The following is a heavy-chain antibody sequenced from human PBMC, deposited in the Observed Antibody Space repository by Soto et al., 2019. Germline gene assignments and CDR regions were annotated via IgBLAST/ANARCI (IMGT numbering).Heavy chain of an antibody. V-gene: IGHV1-18*01. J-gene: IGHJ5*02. D-gene: IGHD4-17*01. CDR2: ISAYNGNT. Sequence: ASVKVSCKASGYTFTSYGISWVRQAPGQGLEWMGWISAYNGNTNYAQKLQGRVTMTTDTSTSTAYMELRSLRSDDTAVYYCARELEVDDYGDLGGWFDPWGQGTLVTVSS. CDR1: GYTFTSYG. CDR3: ARELEVDDYGDLGGWFDP.